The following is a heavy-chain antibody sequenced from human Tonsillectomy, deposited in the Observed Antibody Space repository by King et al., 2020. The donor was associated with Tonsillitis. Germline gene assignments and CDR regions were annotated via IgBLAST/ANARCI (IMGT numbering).Heavy chain of an antibody. CDR2: IKQDGSEI. D-gene: IGHD1-14*01. V-gene: IGHV3-7*01. Sequence: DVQLVESGGGLVQPGGSLRLSCVASGLSINTYWMSWIRQAPGKGLEWVASIKQDGSEIYYGDSLKGRFTISRDNAENSVYLQMNSLRAEDTAMYYCDTYNNGINFWGQGTTVTVSS. CDR3: DTYNNGINF. J-gene: IGHJ6*02. CDR1: GLSINTYW.